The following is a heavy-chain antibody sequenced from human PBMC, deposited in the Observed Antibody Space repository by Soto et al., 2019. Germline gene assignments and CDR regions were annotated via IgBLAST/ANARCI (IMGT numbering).Heavy chain of an antibody. CDR1: GDSISSGGYY. V-gene: IGHV4-31*03. CDR2: IYYSGST. J-gene: IGHJ4*02. Sequence: SETLSLTCTVSGDSISSGGYYWSWIRQHTGKGLEWIGYIYYSGSTYYNPSLKSRVIISVDTSKNQFSLKLSSVTAADTAVYYCARGSTVAAILFDYWGQGTLVTVSS. CDR3: ARGSTVAAILFDY. D-gene: IGHD2-15*01.